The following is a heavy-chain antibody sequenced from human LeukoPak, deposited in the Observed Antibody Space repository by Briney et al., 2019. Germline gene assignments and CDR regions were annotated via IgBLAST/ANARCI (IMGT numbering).Heavy chain of an antibody. CDR1: GGSISSYY. CDR2: IYYSGST. Sequence: SETLSLTCTVSGGSISSYYWSWIRQPPGKGLEWIGYIYYSGSTNYNPSLKSRVTISVDTSKNQFSLKLSSVTAVDTAVYYCARHLNYYDSSGYYFGGAFDIWGQGTMVTVSS. CDR3: ARHLNYYDSSGYYFGGAFDI. J-gene: IGHJ3*02. D-gene: IGHD3-22*01. V-gene: IGHV4-59*01.